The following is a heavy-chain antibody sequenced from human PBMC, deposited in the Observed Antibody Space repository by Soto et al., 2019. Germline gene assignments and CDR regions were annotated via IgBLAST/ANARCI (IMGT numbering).Heavy chain of an antibody. CDR1: GFTFSSYG. V-gene: IGHV3-30*18. Sequence: GGSLRLSCAASGFTFSSYGMHWVRQAPGKGLEWVAVISYDGSNKYYADSVKGRFTISRDNSKNTLYLQMNSLRAEDTAVYYCAKDSRGQWDYYGMDVWGQGTTVTVSS. J-gene: IGHJ6*02. CDR3: AKDSRGQWDYYGMDV. D-gene: IGHD1-26*01. CDR2: ISYDGSNK.